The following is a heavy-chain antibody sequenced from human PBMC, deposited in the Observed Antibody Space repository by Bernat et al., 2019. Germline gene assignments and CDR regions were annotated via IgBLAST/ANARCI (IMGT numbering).Heavy chain of an antibody. CDR1: GIIVSSNY. V-gene: IGHV3-53*05. CDR3: ARDSSPTTVTTFGDALDI. Sequence: EVQLVETGGDLIQPGGSLRLSCAASGIIVSSNYMSWIRQAPGKELEWVSVIYSGGMTYYADSVKGRFTISRDNSKNTLYLQMNSLRVDDTAVYYCARDSSPTTVTTFGDALDIWGQGTVVTVSS. CDR2: IYSGGMT. J-gene: IGHJ3*02. D-gene: IGHD3-16*01.